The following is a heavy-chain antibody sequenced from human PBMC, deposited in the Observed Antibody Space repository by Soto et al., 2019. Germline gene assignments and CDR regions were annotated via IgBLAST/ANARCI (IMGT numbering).Heavy chain of an antibody. Sequence: SETLSLTCTVSGGSISSSSYYWGWIRQPPGKGLEWIGYIHYSGNTNYNPSLKSRVTISVDTSKNQFSLKLNSVTAADTAVYYCARVYYGMDVWGQGTTVTVSS. CDR1: GGSISSSSYY. V-gene: IGHV4-61*05. J-gene: IGHJ6*02. CDR3: ARVYYGMDV. CDR2: IHYSGNT.